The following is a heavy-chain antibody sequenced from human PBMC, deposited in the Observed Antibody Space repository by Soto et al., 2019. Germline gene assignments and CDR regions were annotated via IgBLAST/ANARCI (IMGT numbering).Heavy chain of an antibody. CDR1: GGSISSGDYY. D-gene: IGHD5-18*01. V-gene: IGHV4-30-4*01. J-gene: IGHJ4*02. CDR3: ARVRIQRLYYFDY. CDR2: IYYSGST. Sequence: SETLSLTCTVSGGSISSGDYYWSWIRQPPGKGLEWIGYIYYSGSTYYNPSLKSRVTISVDTSKNQFSLKLSSVTAADTAVYYCARVRIQRLYYFDYWGQGTLVTAPQ.